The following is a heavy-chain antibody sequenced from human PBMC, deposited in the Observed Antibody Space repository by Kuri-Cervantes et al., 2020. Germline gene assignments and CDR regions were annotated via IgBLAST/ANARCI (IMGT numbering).Heavy chain of an antibody. CDR3: TKRPSGSYRPFEY. Sequence: GGSLRLSCAASGFIFNNYWMSWVRQAPGKGLEWVANIKKDGSGKYYVDSVKGRFTISRDNSKNTLSLQMNTLRVEDTAVYYCTKRPSGSYRPFEYWGQGTLVTVSS. CDR1: GFIFNNYW. CDR2: IKKDGSGK. J-gene: IGHJ4*02. V-gene: IGHV3-7*03. D-gene: IGHD3-3*01.